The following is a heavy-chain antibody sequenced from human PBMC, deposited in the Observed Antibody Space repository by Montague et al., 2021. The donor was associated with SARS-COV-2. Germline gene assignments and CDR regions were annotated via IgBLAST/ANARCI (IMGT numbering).Heavy chain of an antibody. CDR1: GGSINNYY. D-gene: IGHD3-9*01. J-gene: IGHJ6*02. Sequence: SETRSLTCTVSGGSINNYYCSWIRQPPGRGQGWIGYICYIGSREYSPSLKSRFPMSIDTSTTQFSLRLNSVAAAATAVYVCARTTYFDVPSMYYYAMDVWGQGTLVTVSS. CDR3: ARTTYFDVPSMYYYAMDV. CDR2: ICYIGSR. V-gene: IGHV4-59*08.